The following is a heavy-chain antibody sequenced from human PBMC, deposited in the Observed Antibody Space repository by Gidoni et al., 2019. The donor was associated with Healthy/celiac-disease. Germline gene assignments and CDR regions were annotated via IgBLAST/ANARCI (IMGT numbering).Heavy chain of an antibody. V-gene: IGHV3-30*18. CDR2: ISYDGSNK. D-gene: IGHD3-9*01. CDR3: AKDGVNVLRYFDWSIDY. Sequence: QVQLVESGGGVVQPGRALRLSCAASGFPCSSYGMHWVRQAPGKGLGWVAVISYDGSNKYYADSVKGRFTISRDNSKNTLYLQMNSLRAEDTAVYYCAKDGVNVLRYFDWSIDYWGQGTLVTVSS. J-gene: IGHJ4*02. CDR1: GFPCSSYG.